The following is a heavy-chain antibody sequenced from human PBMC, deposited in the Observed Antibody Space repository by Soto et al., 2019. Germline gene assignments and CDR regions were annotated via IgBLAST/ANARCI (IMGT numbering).Heavy chain of an antibody. CDR2: ISGSGGST. CDR3: AKKGGQWLASGPFDY. CDR1: GFTFSSYA. Sequence: PGGSLRLSCAASGFTFSSYAMNWVRQAPGKGLEWVSAISGSGGSTYYADSVKGRFTISRDNSKNTLYLQMNSLRAEDTAVYYCAKKGGQWLASGPFDYWGQGTLVTVSS. D-gene: IGHD6-19*01. J-gene: IGHJ4*02. V-gene: IGHV3-23*01.